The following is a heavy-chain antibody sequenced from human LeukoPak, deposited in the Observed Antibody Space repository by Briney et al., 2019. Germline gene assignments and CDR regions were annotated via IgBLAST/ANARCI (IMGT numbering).Heavy chain of an antibody. D-gene: IGHD3-9*01. V-gene: IGHV1-58*02. Sequence: ASVKISCKASGFTFTSSAMQWVRQARGQRLEWIGWIVVGSGNTNYAQKFQEGVTITRDMSTSTAYMELSSLRSEDTAVYYCAAPTHYDNDAFDIWGQGTMVTVSS. CDR2: IVVGSGNT. CDR1: GFTFTSSA. CDR3: AAPTHYDNDAFDI. J-gene: IGHJ3*02.